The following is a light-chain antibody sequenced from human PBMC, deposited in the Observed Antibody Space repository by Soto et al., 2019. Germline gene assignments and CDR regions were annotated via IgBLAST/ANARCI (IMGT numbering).Light chain of an antibody. J-gene: IGKJ1*01. Sequence: EIVLTQSPGTLSLSPGERATLSCRDSQTVFNNYLTWYQQKPGLAPRRLIFGASFRATGIPDRFSGSGSGTDFTLTISRLELEDSAVYYWQQYGSSPTTFGQGTKVEIK. V-gene: IGKV3-20*01. CDR3: QQYGSSPTT. CDR2: GAS. CDR1: QTVFNNY.